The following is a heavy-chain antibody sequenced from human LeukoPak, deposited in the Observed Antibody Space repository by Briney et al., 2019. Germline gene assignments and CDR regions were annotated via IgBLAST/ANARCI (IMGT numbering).Heavy chain of an antibody. CDR3: ARGIRLGYGSGRDWFDP. Sequence: SQTLSLTCTVSGGFISSYYWSWIQQPAGKGLEWIGRIYTCGSTIYNPSLKRRVTMSVDTPKNQFSLKLNSVTAAHTAVYFCARGIRLGYGSGRDWFDPWGQGTLVSVSS. J-gene: IGHJ5*02. CDR2: IYTCGST. V-gene: IGHV4-4*07. CDR1: GGFISSYY. D-gene: IGHD3-10*01.